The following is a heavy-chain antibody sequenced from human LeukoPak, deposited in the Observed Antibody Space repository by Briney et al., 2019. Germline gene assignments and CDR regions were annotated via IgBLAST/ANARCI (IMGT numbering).Heavy chain of an antibody. V-gene: IGHV3-23*01. CDR1: GFTFGSYA. CDR2: ISGSGGST. CDR3: ARDRPDGYSSSWYPSPYGMDV. J-gene: IGHJ6*02. Sequence: GGSLRLSCAASGFTFGSYAMSWVRQAPGKGLEWVSAISGSGGSTYYADSVKGRFTISRDNSKNTLYLQMNSLRAEDTAVYYCARDRPDGYSSSWYPSPYGMDVWGQGTTVTVSS. D-gene: IGHD6-13*01.